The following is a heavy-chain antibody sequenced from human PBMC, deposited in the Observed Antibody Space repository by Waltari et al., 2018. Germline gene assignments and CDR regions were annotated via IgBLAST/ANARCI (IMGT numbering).Heavy chain of an antibody. J-gene: IGHJ4*02. V-gene: IGHV4-59*01. D-gene: IGHD4-4*01. CDR1: GGSISSYY. CDR2: IYYSGST. Sequence: QVQLQESGPGLVKPSETLSLTCTVSGGSISSYYWSWIRQPPGKGLEWIGYIYYSGSTNYNPSLKSRVTISVDTSKNQFSLKLSSVTAADTAVYYCAVGETVTTLHWGQGTLVTVSS. CDR3: AVGETVTTLH.